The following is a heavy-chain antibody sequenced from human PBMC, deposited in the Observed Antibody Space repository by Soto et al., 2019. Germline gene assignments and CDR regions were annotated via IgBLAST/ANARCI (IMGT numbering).Heavy chain of an antibody. D-gene: IGHD4-17*01. V-gene: IGHV3-30*18. J-gene: IGHJ4*02. Sequence: PGGSLRLSCAASGFTFSSYGMHWVRQAPGKGLEWVAVISYDGSNKYYADSVKGRFTISRDNSKNTLYLQMNSLRAEDTAVYYCAKAEMTTVTTSFDYWGQGTLVTVSS. CDR2: ISYDGSNK. CDR1: GFTFSSYG. CDR3: AKAEMTTVTTSFDY.